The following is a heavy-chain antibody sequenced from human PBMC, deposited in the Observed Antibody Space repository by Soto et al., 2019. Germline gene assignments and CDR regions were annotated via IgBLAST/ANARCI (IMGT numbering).Heavy chain of an antibody. CDR2: IYYSGST. J-gene: IGHJ4*02. Sequence: QLQLQESGPGLVKPSETLSLTCTVSGGSISSSSYYWGWIRQPPGKGLEWIGSIYYSGSTYYNPSLKSRVTISVDTSKNQFSLKLSSVTAADTAVYYCARKYGGYGHYFDYWGQGTLVTVSS. D-gene: IGHD5-12*01. CDR3: ARKYGGYGHYFDY. V-gene: IGHV4-39*01. CDR1: GGSISSSSYY.